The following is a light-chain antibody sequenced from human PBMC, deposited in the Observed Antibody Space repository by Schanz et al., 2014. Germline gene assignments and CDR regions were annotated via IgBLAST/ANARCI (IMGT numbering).Light chain of an antibody. Sequence: QSVLTQPPSASGSPGQRVTISCSGSSSDIGSSYVYWYQQLPGTAPKLLIYRTGQRPSGVPDRFSGSKSGTSASLAISGLRSEDEADYYCASWDDSLNARVFGGGTKLTV. V-gene: IGLV1-47*01. J-gene: IGLJ3*02. CDR2: RTG. CDR1: SSDIGSSY. CDR3: ASWDDSLNARV.